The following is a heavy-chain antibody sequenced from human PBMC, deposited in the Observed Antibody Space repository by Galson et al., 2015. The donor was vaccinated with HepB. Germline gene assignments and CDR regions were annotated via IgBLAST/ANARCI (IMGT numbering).Heavy chain of an antibody. CDR3: ARVLDSAMARGVITDWYFDL. J-gene: IGHJ2*01. CDR2: ISSSSSYT. CDR1: GFTFSDYY. Sequence: SLRLSCAASGFTFSDYYMSWIRQAPGKGLGWVSYISSSSSYTNYADSVKGRFTISRDNAKNSLYLQMNSLRAEDTAVYYCARVLDSAMARGVITDWYFDLWGRGALVTVSS. D-gene: IGHD3-10*01. V-gene: IGHV3-11*06.